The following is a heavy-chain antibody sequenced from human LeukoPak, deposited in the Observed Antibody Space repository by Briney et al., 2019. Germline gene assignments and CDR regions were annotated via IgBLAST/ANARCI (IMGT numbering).Heavy chain of an antibody. D-gene: IGHD6-19*01. J-gene: IGHJ4*02. CDR3: ARGTGWPQFDY. CDR1: GDSISRDSIA. Sequence: SQTLSLTCAISGDSISRDSIAWNWIRQSPSRGLEWLGRTYYKSAWYNDYAVSVKGRIIINPDTSKNQFSLQLNSVTPEDTAVYYCARGTGWPQFDYWGQGTLVTVSS. V-gene: IGHV6-1*01. CDR2: TYYKSAWYN.